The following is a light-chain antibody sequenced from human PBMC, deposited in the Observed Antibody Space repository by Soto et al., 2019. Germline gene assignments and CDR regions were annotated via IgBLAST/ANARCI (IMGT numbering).Light chain of an antibody. CDR2: AAS. Sequence: IQLTQSPSSLSASVGDRVTITFRASQSISSYLNWYQQKPGKAPKVLIYAASSLQSGIPSRFSGSGSGTDFTLTISSLQPEDFATYYCQQSYSIPWTFGQGTKVDIK. V-gene: IGKV1-39*01. CDR3: QQSYSIPWT. J-gene: IGKJ1*01. CDR1: QSISSY.